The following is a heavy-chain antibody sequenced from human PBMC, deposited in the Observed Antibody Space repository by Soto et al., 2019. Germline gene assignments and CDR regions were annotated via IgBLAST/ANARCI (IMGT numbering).Heavy chain of an antibody. Sequence: QVQLVQSGAAVKKPGSSVKVSCKASGGTFSSYTINWVRQAPGQGLEWMGRIIPIFGMANYAQKFQGRVTITADESTSTAYMQLSSLRSEDTGLYYCAREEAQYQLLHSYYYMDVWGKGTTVTVSS. J-gene: IGHJ6*03. CDR3: AREEAQYQLLHSYYYMDV. CDR1: GGTFSSYT. V-gene: IGHV1-69*08. CDR2: IIPIFGMA. D-gene: IGHD2-2*01.